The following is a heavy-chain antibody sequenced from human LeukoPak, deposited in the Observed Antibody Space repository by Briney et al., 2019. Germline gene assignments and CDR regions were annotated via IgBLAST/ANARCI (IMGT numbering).Heavy chain of an antibody. CDR2: ISNDGSST. D-gene: IGHD2-2*01. J-gene: IGHJ4*02. Sequence: GGSLRLSCAASGFTFSSYWMHWVRQAPGKGLVWVSRISNDGSSTTYADSVKGRFTISRDNAKNTLYPQMDSLRAEDTAVYYCLPTGGVHIVVAPTKDYWGQGTLVTVSS. CDR3: LPTGGVHIVVAPTKDY. V-gene: IGHV3-74*01. CDR1: GFTFSSYW.